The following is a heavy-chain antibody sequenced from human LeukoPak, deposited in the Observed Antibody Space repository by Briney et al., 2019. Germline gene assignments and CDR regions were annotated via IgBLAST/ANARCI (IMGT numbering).Heavy chain of an antibody. CDR2: IHGDGST. J-gene: IGHJ4*02. D-gene: IGHD2-21*02. Sequence: PGGSLRLSCAASGFTVSSKYMSWVRQAPGKGLEWVSVIHGDGSTYYADSVKGRFTISRDNSKNTLYLQMNSLRAEDTAVYYYARGKSSDCTCIDYWGQGTLVTVSS. V-gene: IGHV3-53*01. CDR1: GFTVSSKY. CDR3: ARGKSSDCTCIDY.